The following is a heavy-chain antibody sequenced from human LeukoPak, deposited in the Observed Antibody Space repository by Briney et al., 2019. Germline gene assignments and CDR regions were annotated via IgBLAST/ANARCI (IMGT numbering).Heavy chain of an antibody. Sequence: PGRSLRLSCAASGFTFSSYGMHWVRQAPGKGLEWVAVISYDGSNKYDADSVKGRFTISRDNSKNTLYLQMNSLRAEDTAVYYCAKDDVAKGNYYYYGMDVWGQGTTVTVSS. D-gene: IGHD2/OR15-2a*01. CDR1: GFTFSSYG. CDR2: ISYDGSNK. J-gene: IGHJ6*02. CDR3: AKDDVAKGNYYYYGMDV. V-gene: IGHV3-30*18.